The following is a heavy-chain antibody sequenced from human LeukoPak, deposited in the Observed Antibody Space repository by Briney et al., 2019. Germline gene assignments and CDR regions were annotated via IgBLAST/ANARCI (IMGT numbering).Heavy chain of an antibody. Sequence: GGSLRLSCAASGFTFSNYGMHWVRQAPGKGLEWVAFIRYDGSYKYYAGSVKGRFTISRDNSKNTLYLQMNSLRAGDTAVYYCARDPITMVRGVITAFDIWGQGTMVTVSS. CDR3: ARDPITMVRGVITAFDI. V-gene: IGHV3-30*02. CDR1: GFTFSNYG. CDR2: IRYDGSYK. J-gene: IGHJ3*02. D-gene: IGHD3-10*01.